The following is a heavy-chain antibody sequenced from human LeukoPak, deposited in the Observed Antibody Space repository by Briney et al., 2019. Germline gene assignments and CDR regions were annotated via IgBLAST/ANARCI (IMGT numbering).Heavy chain of an antibody. Sequence: ASVKVSCKASGYTFTGYYMHWVRQAPGQGREWMGGINTYTGNPTYAQGFTGRFVFSLDTSVSTAYLQISSLKAEDTAVYYCARDYWDDSGGTDYWGQGTLVTVSS. CDR1: GYTFTGYY. V-gene: IGHV7-4-1*02. J-gene: IGHJ4*02. D-gene: IGHD3-22*01. CDR2: INTYTGNP. CDR3: ARDYWDDSGGTDY.